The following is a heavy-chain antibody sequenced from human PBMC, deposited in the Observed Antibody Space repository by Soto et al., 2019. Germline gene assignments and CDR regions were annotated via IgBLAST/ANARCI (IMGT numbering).Heavy chain of an antibody. J-gene: IGHJ6*02. V-gene: IGHV4-34*01. Sequence: PSETLSLTCAVYGGSFSGYYWSWIRQPPGKGLEWIGEINHRGSTNYNSSLKSRVTISVDTSKNQFSLKLSSVTAADTAVYYCARGLCSGGSYGLDGWGQGTTVT. CDR1: GGSFSGYY. D-gene: IGHD2-15*01. CDR2: INHRGST. CDR3: ARGLCSGGSYGLDG.